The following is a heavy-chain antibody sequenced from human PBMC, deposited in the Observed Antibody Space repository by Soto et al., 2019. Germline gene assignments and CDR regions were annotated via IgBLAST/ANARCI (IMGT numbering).Heavy chain of an antibody. CDR2: IHTSGDT. D-gene: IGHD2-8*01. V-gene: IGHV3-66*02. Sequence: GGSLRLSFAASGFSVGGNHLTWVRQAPGKGLEWVAFIHTSGDTYYADSVQGRFTISRDNSKNTVYIKMKSLRVGDTAMYFCARGVNDHXWGQGTLVTVSX. CDR1: GFSVGGNH. J-gene: IGHJ4*02. CDR3: ARGVNDHX.